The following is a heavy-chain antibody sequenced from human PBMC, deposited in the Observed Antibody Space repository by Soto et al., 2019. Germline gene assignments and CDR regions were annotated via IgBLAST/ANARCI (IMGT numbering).Heavy chain of an antibody. CDR1: GGSISSSNW. D-gene: IGHD3-10*01. Sequence: QVQLQESGPGLVKPSGTLSLTCAVSGGSISSSNWWSWVRQPPGKGLQWIGEIYHSGSTNYIPSPQXRXPXSXXKSRNQFSLKLSPVTAAGTAVYYCARRWGEGRVDYWGQGTLVTVSS. CDR3: ARRWGEGRVDY. J-gene: IGHJ4*02. V-gene: IGHV4-4*02. CDR2: IYHSGST.